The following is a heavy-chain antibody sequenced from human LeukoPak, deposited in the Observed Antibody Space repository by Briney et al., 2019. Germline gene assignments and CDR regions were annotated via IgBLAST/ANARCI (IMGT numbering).Heavy chain of an antibody. Sequence: PGGSLRLSCAASGFTFDDFGMSWVRQTPGKGLEWVAGINWSGISTGYADSVKGRFTVSRDNAKNSLHLQMNSLRVDDTAMYYCGRVYSPEGLIIMIYSWGQGTLVTVSS. D-gene: IGHD3-22*01. CDR1: GFTFDDFG. V-gene: IGHV3-20*04. J-gene: IGHJ4*02. CDR3: GRVYSPEGLIIMIYS. CDR2: INWSGIST.